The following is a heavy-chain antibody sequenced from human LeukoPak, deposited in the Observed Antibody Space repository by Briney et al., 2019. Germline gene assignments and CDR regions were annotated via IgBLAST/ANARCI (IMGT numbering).Heavy chain of an antibody. CDR2: NDPNSGGT. V-gene: IGHV1-2*02. D-gene: IGHD3-16*02. Sequence: ASVKVPCXASGYTFTVNHVHWVRQAPGQGLEWMGWNDPNSGGTKYAQKFQDRVAMTSDTSISTAYMELSGLRSDDTAVYFCAREADIVSFDLWGRGTLVTVSS. CDR1: GYTFTVNH. J-gene: IGHJ2*01. CDR3: AREADIVSFDL.